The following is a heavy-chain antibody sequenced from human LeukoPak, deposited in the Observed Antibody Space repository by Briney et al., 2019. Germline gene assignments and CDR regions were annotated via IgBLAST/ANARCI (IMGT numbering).Heavy chain of an antibody. CDR3: ARGGGLDV. V-gene: IGHV3-7*03. Sequence: GGSLRLSCAASGFTFSSYWMNWARQAPGKGLEWVASINHNGNVNYYVDSVKGRFTISRDNARNSLYLQMSSLRAEDTAVYFCARGGGLDVWGQGATVTVSS. CDR2: INHNGNVN. CDR1: GFTFSSYW. D-gene: IGHD3-16*01. J-gene: IGHJ6*02.